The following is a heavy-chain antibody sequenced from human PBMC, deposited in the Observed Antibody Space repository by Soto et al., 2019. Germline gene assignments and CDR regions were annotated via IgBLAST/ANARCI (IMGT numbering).Heavy chain of an antibody. CDR1: GGSISSGGYY. Sequence: PSETLSLTCTVSGGSISSGGYYWSWIRQHPGKGLEWIGYIYYSGSTYYNPSLRSRVTISVDTSKNQFSLKLSSVTAADTAVYYCARLSGRNWFDPWGQGTLVTVSS. V-gene: IGHV4-31*03. CDR2: IYYSGST. J-gene: IGHJ5*02. CDR3: ARLSGRNWFDP. D-gene: IGHD3-10*01.